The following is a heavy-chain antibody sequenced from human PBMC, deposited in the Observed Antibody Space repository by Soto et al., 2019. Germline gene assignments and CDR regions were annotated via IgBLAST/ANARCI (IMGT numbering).Heavy chain of an antibody. D-gene: IGHD2-8*01. CDR3: AASTNDAGERH. V-gene: IGHV1-8*01. CDR2: MNPNSCNT. CDR1: GYTFTSYD. J-gene: IGHJ4*02. Sequence: QVQLVQSGAEVKKPGASVKVSCKASGYTFTSYDINWGRQATGQGLEWMGWMNPNSCNTGYAQKCQGRVIIAWQTPILTARLALRSLGSEVTAVYNCAASTNDAGERHWCQAALVTVPS.